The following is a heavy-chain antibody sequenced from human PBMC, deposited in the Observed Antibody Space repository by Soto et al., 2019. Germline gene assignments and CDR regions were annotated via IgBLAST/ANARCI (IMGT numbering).Heavy chain of an antibody. CDR2: ISSSGGT. CDR3: ARHDVSYHGPGWFDP. D-gene: IGHD1-26*01. Sequence: QLLLQESGPGLVKPSETLSLTCTVSGGSFSNSFYYWGWIRQPPGKGLEWIGSISSSGGTYDNPSLESRVTISVDMSKNQFYLKLSSVTAADTAVYYCARHDVSYHGPGWFDPWGQGTLVTVSS. J-gene: IGHJ5*02. V-gene: IGHV4-39*01. CDR1: GGSFSNSFYY.